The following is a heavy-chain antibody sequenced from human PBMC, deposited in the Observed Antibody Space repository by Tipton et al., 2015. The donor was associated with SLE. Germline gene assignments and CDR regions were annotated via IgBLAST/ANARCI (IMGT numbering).Heavy chain of an antibody. CDR2: ISAYNGNT. CDR3: ARWARGYNGGFDY. V-gene: IGHV1-18*01. CDR1: GYTFRNYG. D-gene: IGHD3-22*01. J-gene: IGHJ4*02. Sequence: QVQLVQSGPEVKMPGASVKVSCKTSGYTFRNYGINWVRQAPGQGLEWMGWISAYNGNTNYAQKLQGRVTMTTDTSTDTAYMDLRNLGSDDTAVYYCARWARGYNGGFDYWGQGTLVTVSS.